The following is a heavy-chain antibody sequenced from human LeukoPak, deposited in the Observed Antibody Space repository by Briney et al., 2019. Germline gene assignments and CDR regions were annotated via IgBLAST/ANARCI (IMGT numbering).Heavy chain of an antibody. D-gene: IGHD1-26*01. CDR1: GFTFSSYA. CDR3: AKLVGTTSEDF. V-gene: IGHV3-23*01. J-gene: IGHJ4*02. Sequence: PGGSLRLSCAASGFTFSSYAMHWVRQAPGKGLEWVSGITGSGDTYYADSVKGRFAISRDNSKNTVYLQMNSLRAEDTAVYHCAKLVGTTSEDFWGQGTLVTVSS. CDR2: ITGSGDT.